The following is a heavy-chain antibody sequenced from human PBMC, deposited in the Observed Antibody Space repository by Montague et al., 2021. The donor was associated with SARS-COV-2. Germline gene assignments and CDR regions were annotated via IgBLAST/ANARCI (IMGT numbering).Heavy chain of an antibody. CDR3: ARGHLSVSMIVVVFTSASYYCDY. V-gene: IGHV4-34*01. Sequence: ETLSLTCGVYGGSFGDDHWSWIRQPPGKGLEWIGDIKQSGSTNYNPSLKSRVTISVDTSRNQFSLKLTSVTAADTAVYFCARGHLSVSMIVVVFTSASYYCDYWGQGALVTVSS. J-gene: IGHJ4*02. CDR1: GGSFGDDH. CDR2: IKQSGST. D-gene: IGHD3-22*01.